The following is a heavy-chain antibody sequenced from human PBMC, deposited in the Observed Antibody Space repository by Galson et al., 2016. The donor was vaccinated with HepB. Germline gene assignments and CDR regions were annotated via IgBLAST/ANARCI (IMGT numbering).Heavy chain of an antibody. CDR2: VSGRGEHT. D-gene: IGHD3-22*01. J-gene: IGHJ4*02. Sequence: SLRLSCAASAYTFSYYAMTWVRQAPGKGLEWVSTVSGRGEHTFYADSVRGRFTISRDNSKGTVLLQMHSLRADDTAVYYCASADYYDNRGYFDSWGQGTRVTVSS. CDR3: ASADYYDNRGYFDS. CDR1: AYTFSYYA. V-gene: IGHV3-23*01.